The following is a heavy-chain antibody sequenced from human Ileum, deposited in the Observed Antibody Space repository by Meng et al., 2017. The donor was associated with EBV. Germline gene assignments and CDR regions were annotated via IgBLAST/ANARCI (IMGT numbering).Heavy chain of an antibody. CDR2: ISVSGTRK. D-gene: IGHD2-2*01. J-gene: IGHJ4*02. CDR3: TYAPLGY. Sequence: EVQLLGSGGGSRLSCGSLPLSWGASGFCFSSYALTWVRQAPGKWLEWVSGISVSGTRKSYADSVKGRFIISRDNTENAIYLQMHSLRVEDTATYYCTYAPLGYWGQGTLVTVSS. CDR1: GFCFSSYA. V-gene: IGHV3-23*01.